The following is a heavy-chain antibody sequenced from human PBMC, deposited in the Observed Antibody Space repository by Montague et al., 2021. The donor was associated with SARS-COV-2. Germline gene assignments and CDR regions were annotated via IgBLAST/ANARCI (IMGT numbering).Heavy chain of an antibody. CDR2: IYHSGST. CDR1: GGSISSSNW. CDR3: ALPTAGARFDP. V-gene: IGHV4-4*02. D-gene: IGHD2-2*01. Sequence: SETLSLTCAVSGGSISSSNWWCWVRQPPGKGLEWIWDIYHSGSTNYNSPLKSRVTISLDKSKNHSSLKLGSVTAADTAVYYCALPTAGARFDPWGQGTLVTVSS. J-gene: IGHJ5*02.